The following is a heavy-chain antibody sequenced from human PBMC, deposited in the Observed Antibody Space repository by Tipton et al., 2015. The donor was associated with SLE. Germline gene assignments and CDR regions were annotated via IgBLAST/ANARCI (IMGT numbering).Heavy chain of an antibody. V-gene: IGHV4-61*02. J-gene: IGHJ4*02. CDR2: IYTSGTT. Sequence: TLSLTCTVSGDSISSGSYYWSWIRQPAGKGLEWIGRIYTSGTTSYNPSLKSRVTISLDTSKNQFYLRVNSVTAADTAVYYCARGGGSYYDYWGQGTLVTVSS. CDR1: GDSISSGSYY. D-gene: IGHD1-26*01. CDR3: ARGGGSYYDY.